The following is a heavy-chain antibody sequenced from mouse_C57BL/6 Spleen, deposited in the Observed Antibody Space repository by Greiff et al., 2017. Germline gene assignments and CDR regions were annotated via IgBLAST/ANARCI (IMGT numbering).Heavy chain of an antibody. CDR3: ARDYGSSYGYFDV. CDR1: GYTFTSYW. Sequence: QVQLQQPGAELVMPGASVKLSCKASGYTFTSYWMHWVKQRPGQGLEWIGEIDPSDSYTNYNQKFKGKSTLTVDTSSSTAYMQLSSLTSEDSAVYYCARDYGSSYGYFDVWGTGTTVTVAS. J-gene: IGHJ1*03. D-gene: IGHD1-1*01. CDR2: IDPSDSYT. V-gene: IGHV1-69*01.